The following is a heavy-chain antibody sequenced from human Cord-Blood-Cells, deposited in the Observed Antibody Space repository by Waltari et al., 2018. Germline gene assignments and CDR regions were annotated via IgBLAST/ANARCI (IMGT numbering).Heavy chain of an antibody. V-gene: IGHV1-69*01. Sequence: QVQLVQSGAEVKKPGSSVKVSCKASGGTFSSYAISWVRQAPGQGLEWMGGIIPIFGTANYAQKFQGRVTITADESTSTAYMELSSLRSEDTAVYYCASAKDYDILTGYTPDFDYWGQGTLVTVSS. CDR1: GGTFSSYA. D-gene: IGHD3-9*01. CDR3: ASAKDYDILTGYTPDFDY. J-gene: IGHJ4*02. CDR2: IIPIFGTA.